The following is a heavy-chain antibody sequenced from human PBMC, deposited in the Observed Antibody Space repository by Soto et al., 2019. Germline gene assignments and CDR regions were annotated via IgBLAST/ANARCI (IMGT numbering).Heavy chain of an antibody. CDR3: ARNGSGNYYHFDY. CDR2: ISYDGRNK. V-gene: IGHV3-30*04. Sequence: GGSLRLSCAASGFTFSNYAMHWVRQAPGKGLEWVAVISYDGRNKYYADSVRGRFTISRDNSKNTLYLQVNSLRADDTAVYYCARNGSGNYYHFDYWGQGTLVTVSS. CDR1: GFTFSNYA. J-gene: IGHJ4*02. D-gene: IGHD3-10*01.